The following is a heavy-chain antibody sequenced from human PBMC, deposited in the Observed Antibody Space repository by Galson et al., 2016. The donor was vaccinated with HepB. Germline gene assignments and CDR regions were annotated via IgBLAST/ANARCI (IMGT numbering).Heavy chain of an antibody. CDR1: GFTFSTYA. J-gene: IGHJ4*02. CDR3: AKVLEHGRGDF. V-gene: IGHV3-23*01. D-gene: IGHD3-3*01. CDR2: VSGSGGGP. Sequence: SLTLSCAAPGFTFSTYAMSWVRQAPRQGLEWLTVVSGSGGGPKYADSVKGRFTTSRDNSKNTLYLQMNSLRAEDTAIYYCAKVLEHGRGDFWGQGTLVTVSS.